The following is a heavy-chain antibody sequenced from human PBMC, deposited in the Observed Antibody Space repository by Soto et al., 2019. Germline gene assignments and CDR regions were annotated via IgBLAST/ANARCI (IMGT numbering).Heavy chain of an antibody. J-gene: IGHJ4*02. D-gene: IGHD3-22*01. CDR1: GGSVTSSSYY. CDR3: ARGSGNNYYLGRFDY. V-gene: IGHV4-61*01. Sequence: SETLSLTCNVSGGSVTSSSYYWSWIRQPPGKGLEWIGYVYYSGTTNYNPSLKSRITVSLDTSKNQFFLRLSSVTAADTAVYYCARGSGNNYYLGRFDYWGQGALVTVPQ. CDR2: VYYSGTT.